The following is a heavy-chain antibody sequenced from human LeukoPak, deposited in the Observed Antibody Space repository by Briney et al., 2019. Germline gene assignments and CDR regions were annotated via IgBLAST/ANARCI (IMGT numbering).Heavy chain of an antibody. CDR3: ARWDRLATPAVDY. D-gene: IGHD3-16*01. V-gene: IGHV4-39*01. Sequence: SETLSLTCTVSGGSINYGGWIRQPPGKGLEWIGSIYYSGTTYYNPSLKSRVTIFVDTSKNQFSLKLSSVTAADTAVYFCARWDRLATPAVDYWGQGTLVTVSS. J-gene: IGHJ4*02. CDR2: IYYSGTT. CDR1: GGSINY.